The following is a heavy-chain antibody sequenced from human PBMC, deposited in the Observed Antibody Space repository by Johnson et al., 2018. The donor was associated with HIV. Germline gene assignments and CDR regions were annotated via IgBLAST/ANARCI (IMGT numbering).Heavy chain of an antibody. CDR3: ARDSSSWSLGAFDI. Sequence: VQLMESGGGLVQPGGSLRLSCAASGFTFSSYWMNWVRQAPGKGLQWVANIKQDGSEKYYVDSVKGRFTISRDNAKNSLYLQMNSLRAEDTAVYYCARDSSSWSLGAFDIWGQGTMVTVSS. CDR1: GFTFSSYW. J-gene: IGHJ3*02. CDR2: IKQDGSEK. D-gene: IGHD6-13*01. V-gene: IGHV3-7*05.